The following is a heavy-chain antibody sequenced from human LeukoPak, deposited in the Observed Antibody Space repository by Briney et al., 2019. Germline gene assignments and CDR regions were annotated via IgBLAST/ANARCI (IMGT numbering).Heavy chain of an antibody. CDR1: GGSISSYY. Sequence: SETLSLTCAVSGGSISSYYWSWIRQPAGKVLEWIGRIYTSGPANYNPSLKSRVTMSVDTSKKQLSLKLNSVTAADTAVYYCAVVVITPYYFEYWGQGTLVTVSS. J-gene: IGHJ4*02. CDR2: IYTSGPA. D-gene: IGHD3-22*01. CDR3: AVVVITPYYFEY. V-gene: IGHV4-4*07.